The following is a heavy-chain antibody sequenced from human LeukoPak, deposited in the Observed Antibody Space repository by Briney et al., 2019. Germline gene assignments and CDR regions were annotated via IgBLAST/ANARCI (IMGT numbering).Heavy chain of an antibody. V-gene: IGHV3-30*04. CDR3: ARPGVHYYDSSCCRTYYFDY. CDR2: ISYDGSNK. J-gene: IGHJ4*02. D-gene: IGHD3-22*01. Sequence: PGGSLRLSCAASGFTFSSYAMHWVRQAPGKGLEWVAVISYDGSNKYYADSVKGRFTISRDNSKNTLYLQMNSLRDEDTAVYYCARPGVHYYDSSCCRTYYFDYWGQGTLVTVSS. CDR1: GFTFSSYA.